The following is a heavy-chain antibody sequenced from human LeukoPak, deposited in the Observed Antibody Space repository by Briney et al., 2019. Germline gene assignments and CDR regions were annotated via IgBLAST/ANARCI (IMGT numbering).Heavy chain of an antibody. CDR1: GFTFSSYG. CDR3: ARDSSSYYDILTGYYGRFDP. Sequence: GGSLRLSCAASGFTFSSYGMHWVRQAPGEGLEWVAVIWYDGSNKYYADSVKGRFTISRDNSKNTLYLQMNSLRAEDTAVYYCARDSSSYYDILTGYYGRFDPWGQGTLVTVSS. D-gene: IGHD3-9*01. J-gene: IGHJ5*02. V-gene: IGHV3-30*19. CDR2: IWYDGSNK.